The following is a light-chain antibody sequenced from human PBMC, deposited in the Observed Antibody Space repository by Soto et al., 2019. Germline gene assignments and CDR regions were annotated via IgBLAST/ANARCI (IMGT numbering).Light chain of an antibody. J-gene: IGKJ5*01. V-gene: IGKV3-20*01. CDR1: QSVSSNS. CDR3: QQYGRSPFT. Sequence: EIVLTQSSGTLSLSPGERATLSCRASQSVSSNSLAWYQQTPGQAPRLLIYGASSRATGIPDRFSGSGSGTDFTLTISRLEPEDFAVYYCQQYGRSPFTFGQGTRLEI. CDR2: GAS.